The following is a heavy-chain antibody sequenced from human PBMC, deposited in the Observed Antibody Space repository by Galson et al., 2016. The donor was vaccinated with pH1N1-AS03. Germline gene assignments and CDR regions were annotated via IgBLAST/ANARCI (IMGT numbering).Heavy chain of an antibody. CDR2: ISSGNTYI. Sequence: SLRLSCAASGFTFSSYSMNWVRQAPGKGLEWVSYISSGNTYIHYVDSVKGRFTISRDDAKNSLYLQMDNLRAEDTAVYYCARGGGYGANFDYWGRGTLVTV. V-gene: IGHV3-21*01. CDR1: GFTFSSYS. J-gene: IGHJ4*02. CDR3: ARGGGYGANFDY. D-gene: IGHD3-16*01.